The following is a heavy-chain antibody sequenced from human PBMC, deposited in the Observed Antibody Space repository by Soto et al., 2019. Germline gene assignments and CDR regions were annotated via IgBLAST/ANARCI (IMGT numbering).Heavy chain of an antibody. V-gene: IGHV1-8*01. CDR3: ARELSSSWRFDY. J-gene: IGHJ4*02. Sequence: QVQLVQSGAEVKKPGASVKVSCKASGYTFTSYDINWVRXXXXXGLEWMGWMNPNSGSTGYAQKFQGRVTMTRSISISTADMEXSSLRSEDTAVYYCARELSSSWRFDYWGQGTLVTVSS. CDR1: GYTFTSYD. CDR2: MNPNSGST. D-gene: IGHD6-13*01.